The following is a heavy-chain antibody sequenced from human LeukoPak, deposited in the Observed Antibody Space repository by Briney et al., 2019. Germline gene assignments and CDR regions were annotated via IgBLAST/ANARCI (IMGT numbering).Heavy chain of an antibody. CDR3: ARQGIQLWKQGAFDI. CDR1: GGSISSSSYY. V-gene: IGHV4-39*01. Sequence: SETLSLTCTVSGGSISSSSYYWGWIRQPPGKGLEWIGSIYYSGSTYYNPSLKSRVTISVDTSKNQFSLKLSSVTAADTAVYYCARQGIQLWKQGAFDIWGQGTMVTVSS. CDR2: IYYSGST. J-gene: IGHJ3*02. D-gene: IGHD5-18*01.